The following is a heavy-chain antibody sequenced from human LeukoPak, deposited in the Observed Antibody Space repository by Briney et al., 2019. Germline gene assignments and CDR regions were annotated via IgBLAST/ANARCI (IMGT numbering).Heavy chain of an antibody. V-gene: IGHV3-74*01. CDR1: GFTFSRYY. CDR2: INADGSST. Sequence: PGGSLRLSCAASGFTFSRYYMHWVRQAPGKGLVWVSRINADGSSTDYADSVKGRFTISRDNAKNTLYLQMNSLRAEDTAMYYCATISALDYWGQGTLVTVSS. CDR3: ATISALDY. D-gene: IGHD2/OR15-2a*01. J-gene: IGHJ4*02.